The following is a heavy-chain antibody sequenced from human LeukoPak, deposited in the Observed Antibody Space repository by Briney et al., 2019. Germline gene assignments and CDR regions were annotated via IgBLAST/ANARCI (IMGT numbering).Heavy chain of an antibody. CDR3: ARGSVAAAGTAYDY. CDR2: IYTSGST. J-gene: IGHJ4*02. V-gene: IGHV4-4*07. Sequence: SETLSLTCTVSGGSISSYYWSWIRQPAGKGLEWIGRIYTSGSTNYNPSLKSRATMSVDTSKNQFSLKLSSVTAADTAVYYCARGSVAAAGTAYDYRGQGTLVTVSS. D-gene: IGHD6-13*01. CDR1: GGSISSYY.